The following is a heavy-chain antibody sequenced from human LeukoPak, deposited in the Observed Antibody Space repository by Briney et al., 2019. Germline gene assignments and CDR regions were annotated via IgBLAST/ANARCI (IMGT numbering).Heavy chain of an antibody. V-gene: IGHV3-21*01. CDR3: ARHFSFRSTSWYFDL. Sequence: GGSLRLSCAASGFTFSIYSINWVRQAPGKGLEWVSSISSSSSYIYYADSVKGRFTISRDNAKNSLYLQMNSLRAEDTAVYYCARHFSFRSTSWYFDLWGRGTLVTVSS. J-gene: IGHJ2*01. CDR1: GFTFSIYS. CDR2: ISSSSSYI. D-gene: IGHD1-1*01.